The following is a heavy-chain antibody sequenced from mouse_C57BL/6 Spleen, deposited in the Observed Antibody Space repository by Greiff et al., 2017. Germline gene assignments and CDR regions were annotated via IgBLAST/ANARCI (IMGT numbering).Heavy chain of an antibody. CDR1: GFTFSNYW. CDR2: IRLKSDNYAT. J-gene: IGHJ1*03. Sequence: EVKLMESGGGLVQPGGSMKLSCVASGFTFSNYWMNWVRQSPEKGLEWVAQIRLKSDNYATHYAESVKGRFTISRDDSKSSVYLQMNNLRAEDTGIYYCTAHYYGSSYRYFDVWGTGTTVTVSS. V-gene: IGHV6-3*01. D-gene: IGHD1-1*01. CDR3: TAHYYGSSYRYFDV.